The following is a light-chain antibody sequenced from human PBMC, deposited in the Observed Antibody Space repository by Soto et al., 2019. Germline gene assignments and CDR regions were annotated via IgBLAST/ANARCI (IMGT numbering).Light chain of an antibody. J-gene: IGKJ1*01. CDR1: QSISNY. CDR2: AAS. Sequence: DIQMTQSPSSLSASVGDRVTITCRASQSISNYLNWYQQKPGKAPNLLIYAASSLHSGVPSRFSGSGSRTDFTLTISSLQPEDFATYFCQQSYITPGTFGQGTKVEIK. CDR3: QQSYITPGT. V-gene: IGKV1-39*01.